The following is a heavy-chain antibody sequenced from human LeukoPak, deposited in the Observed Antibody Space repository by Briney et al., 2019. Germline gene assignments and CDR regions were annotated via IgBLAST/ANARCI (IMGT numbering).Heavy chain of an antibody. V-gene: IGHV3-23*01. J-gene: IGHJ4*02. Sequence: GGSLRLSCAASGFTFSSYAMSWVRQAPGKGLEWVSAISGSGGSTYYADSVKGRFTISRDNSKNTLYLQMNSLRAEDTAVYYCARACGGDCYLSDYWGQGALVTVSS. CDR3: ARACGGDCYLSDY. D-gene: IGHD2-21*02. CDR1: GFTFSSYA. CDR2: ISGSGGST.